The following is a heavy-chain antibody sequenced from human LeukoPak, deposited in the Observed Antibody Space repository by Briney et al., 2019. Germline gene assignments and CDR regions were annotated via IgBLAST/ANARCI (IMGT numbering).Heavy chain of an antibody. J-gene: IGHJ4*02. Sequence: ASVKVSCKASGYTFTSYYMHWVRQAPRQRREWMGIINPSGGSTSYAQKFQGRVTMTRDTSTSTVYMELSSLRSEDTAVYYCARDSAVAGSFPDYWGQGTLVTVSS. CDR3: ARDSAVAGSFPDY. CDR1: GYTFTSYY. CDR2: INPSGGST. D-gene: IGHD6-19*01. V-gene: IGHV1-46*01.